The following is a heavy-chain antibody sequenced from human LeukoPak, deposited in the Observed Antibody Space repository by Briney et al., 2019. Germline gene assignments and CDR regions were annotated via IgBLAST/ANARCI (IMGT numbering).Heavy chain of an antibody. V-gene: IGHV1-24*01. Sequence: ASVKVSCKVSGYTLTELSMHWVRQAPGKGLEWMGGFDPEDGETIYAQKFQGRVTMTEDTSTDTAYMELCSLRSEDTAVYYCATINYYGSGSRDGYFDYWGQGTLVTVSS. CDR3: ATINYYGSGSRDGYFDY. CDR2: FDPEDGET. CDR1: GYTLTELS. D-gene: IGHD3-10*01. J-gene: IGHJ4*02.